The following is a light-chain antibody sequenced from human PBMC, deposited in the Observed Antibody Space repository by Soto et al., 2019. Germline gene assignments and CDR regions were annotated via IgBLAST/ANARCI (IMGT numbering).Light chain of an antibody. V-gene: IGLV1-40*01. CDR1: SSNIGAGYD. J-gene: IGLJ2*01. CDR3: QSYASSLSGVV. Sequence: QSVLTQPPSVSGAPGQRVTISCTWSSSNIGAGYDVHWYQQLPGTAPKLLISGNSNRPSGVPDRFSGSKSGTSASLAITGLQAEDEADYYCQSYASSLSGVVVSGRTKVTVL. CDR2: GNS.